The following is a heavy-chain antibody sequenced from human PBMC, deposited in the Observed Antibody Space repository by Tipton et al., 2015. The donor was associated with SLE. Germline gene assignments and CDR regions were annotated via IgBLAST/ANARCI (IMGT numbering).Heavy chain of an antibody. CDR3: ARATMIVVVMSP. V-gene: IGHV4-30-4*01. Sequence: TLSLTCTVSGGSISSGDYYWSWIRQPPGKGLEWIGYIYYSGSTYYNPSLKSRVTISVDTSKNQFSLKLSSVTAADTAVYYCARATMIVVVMSPWGQGTLGTVSS. CDR1: GGSISSGDYY. D-gene: IGHD3-22*01. J-gene: IGHJ5*02. CDR2: IYYSGST.